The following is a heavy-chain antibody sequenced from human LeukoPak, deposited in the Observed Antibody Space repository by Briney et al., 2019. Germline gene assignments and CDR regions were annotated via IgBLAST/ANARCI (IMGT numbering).Heavy chain of an antibody. CDR2: ISGSGGRT. D-gene: IGHD4-17*01. CDR1: GIAVSSNA. Sequence: GGSLRLSCAASGIAVSSNAITWVRQAPGKGLEWVSSISGSGGRTLYADSVKGRFTISRDNFKNTLYLQMNSLRAEDTAVYHCAKDPNGDYIGGFDMWGQGTMVTVSS. J-gene: IGHJ3*02. CDR3: AKDPNGDYIGGFDM. V-gene: IGHV3-23*01.